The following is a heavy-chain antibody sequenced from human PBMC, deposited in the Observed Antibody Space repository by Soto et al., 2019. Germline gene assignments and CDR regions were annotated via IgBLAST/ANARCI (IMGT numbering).Heavy chain of an antibody. CDR3: AKDPYNDVWSGYYYFDY. Sequence: EVQLLESGGGLVQPGGSLRLSCVASGFTLSSYAMSWVRQAPGKGLEWVSAVSGTGGYIYSADSVKGRFIISRDNSKNTLYLQMNRLRVEDTAVYYCAKDPYNDVWSGYYYFDYWGQGTLVTVSS. D-gene: IGHD3-3*01. CDR2: VSGTGGYI. V-gene: IGHV3-23*01. CDR1: GFTLSSYA. J-gene: IGHJ4*02.